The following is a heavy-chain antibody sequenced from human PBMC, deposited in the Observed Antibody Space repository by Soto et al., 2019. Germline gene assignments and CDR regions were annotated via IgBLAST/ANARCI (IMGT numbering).Heavy chain of an antibody. Sequence: QVQLVQSGAEVKKPGASVKVSCKASGYTFTSYGISWVRQAPGQGLEWMGWISAYNGNTNYAQKLQGRVTMTTDTSTSTAYMELGSLRPDDTAVYYSARDRAPYCSGGSCYSRLNWFDPWGQGTLVTVSS. J-gene: IGHJ5*02. V-gene: IGHV1-18*01. CDR2: ISAYNGNT. CDR3: ARDRAPYCSGGSCYSRLNWFDP. D-gene: IGHD2-15*01. CDR1: GYTFTSYG.